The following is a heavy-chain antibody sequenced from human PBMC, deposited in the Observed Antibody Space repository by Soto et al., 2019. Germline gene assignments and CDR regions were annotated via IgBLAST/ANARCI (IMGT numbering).Heavy chain of an antibody. CDR3: ARHSGGYSYGNFDY. V-gene: IGHV4-39*01. CDR1: GGSISSSSYY. D-gene: IGHD5-18*01. Sequence: PSETLSLTCTVSGGSISSSSYYWGWIRQPPGKGLEWIGSIYYSGSTYYNPSLKSRVTISVDTSKNQFSLKLSSVTAADTAVYYCARHSGGYSYGNFDYWGQGTLVTVSS. CDR2: IYYSGST. J-gene: IGHJ4*02.